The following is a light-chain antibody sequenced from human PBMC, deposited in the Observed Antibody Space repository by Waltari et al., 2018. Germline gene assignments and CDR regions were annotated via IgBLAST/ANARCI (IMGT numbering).Light chain of an antibody. J-gene: IGLJ3*02. V-gene: IGLV3-10*01. Sequence: SYELTQPHSVSVSPGQTATITCSGDALPKKYAYWYQQKSGQAPVLDIDEDSKRPSGIPERCAGSSSETMATLTISGAQVEDGSDYYCYSTDSSGMGVFGGGTKLTVL. CDR2: EDS. CDR1: ALPKKY. CDR3: YSTDSSGMGV.